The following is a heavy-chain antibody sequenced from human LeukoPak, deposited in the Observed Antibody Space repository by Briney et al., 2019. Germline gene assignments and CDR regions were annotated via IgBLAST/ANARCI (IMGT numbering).Heavy chain of an antibody. J-gene: IGHJ3*02. CDR2: ISAYNGNT. D-gene: IGHD6-6*01. CDR1: GYTFTSYG. Sequence: ASVKVSCKASGYTFTSYGISRVRQAPGQGLEGMGWISAYNGNTNYAQKLQGRVTMTTDTSSSTAYMEMRSLRSDDTAVYYCARDHPPRYSSSGAFDIWGQGTMVTVSS. CDR3: ARDHPPRYSSSGAFDI. V-gene: IGHV1-18*01.